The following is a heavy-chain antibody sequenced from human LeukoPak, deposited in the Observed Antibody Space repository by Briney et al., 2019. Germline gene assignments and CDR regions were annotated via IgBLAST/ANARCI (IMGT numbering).Heavy chain of an antibody. J-gene: IGHJ5*02. CDR2: IPSSGTT. CDR3: ARGPLMSAGGGVDP. CDR1: GGSISNYY. D-gene: IGHD2-21*01. Sequence: SETLSLTCTVSGGSISNYYWSWIRQSAGKGLEWIGRIPSSGTTDYNPSLKSRASMSIDTSKNQFSLNVTSVTAADTAVYYCARGPLMSAGGGVDPWGQGTLVTVTS. V-gene: IGHV4-4*07.